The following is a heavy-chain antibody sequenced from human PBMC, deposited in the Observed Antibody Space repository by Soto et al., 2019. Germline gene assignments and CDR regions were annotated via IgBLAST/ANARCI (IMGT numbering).Heavy chain of an antibody. V-gene: IGHV1-18*01. CDR2: ISAYNGNT. J-gene: IGHJ6*02. CDR1: GYTFTSYG. CDR3: ARDEVKAVAGIHYYYYGMDV. D-gene: IGHD6-19*01. Sequence: ASVKVSCKASGYTFTSYGISWVRQAPGQGLEWMGWISAYNGNTNYAQKLQGRVTMTTDTSTSTAYMELRSLRSDDTAVYYCARDEVKAVAGIHYYYYGMDVWGQGTTVTVSS.